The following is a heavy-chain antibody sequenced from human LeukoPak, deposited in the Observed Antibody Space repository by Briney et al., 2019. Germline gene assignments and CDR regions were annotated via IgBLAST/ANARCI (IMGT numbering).Heavy chain of an antibody. J-gene: IGHJ4*02. V-gene: IGHV3-43*02. Sequence: GGSLRLSCAASGFTFDDYAMHWVRQAPGKGLEWVSLISGDGGSTYYADSVKGRFTISRDSSKNSLYLQMNSLRTEDTALYYCARDRPNYYGSDGHYYRRDGDYWGRGTLVSVSS. CDR3: ARDRPNYYGSDGHYYRRDGDY. CDR2: ISGDGGST. CDR1: GFTFDDYA. D-gene: IGHD3-22*01.